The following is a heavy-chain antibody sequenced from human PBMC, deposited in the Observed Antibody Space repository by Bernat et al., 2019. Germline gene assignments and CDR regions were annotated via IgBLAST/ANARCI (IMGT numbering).Heavy chain of an antibody. V-gene: IGHV3-11*05. J-gene: IGHJ4*02. CDR2: ISSSSSYT. Sequence: QVQLVESGGGLVKPGGSLRLSCAASGFTFSDYYMSWIRQAPGKGLEWVSYISSSSSYTNYADSVKGRFTISRDNAKNSLYLQMNSLRAEETAVYYCARTPLILLGDYYFDYWGQGTLVTVSS. CDR3: ARTPLILLGDYYFDY. CDR1: GFTFSDYY. D-gene: IGHD2-21*02.